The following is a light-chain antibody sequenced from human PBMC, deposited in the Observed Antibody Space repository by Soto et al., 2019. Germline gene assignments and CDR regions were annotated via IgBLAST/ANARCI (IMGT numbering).Light chain of an antibody. CDR1: HDIGNS. V-gene: IGKV1-33*01. Sequence: DIQMTQSPPSLSASVGDRVTITCQASHDIGNSLNWYQDKPGQAPKLVIYYAYNLETVVPSTFSGNGYGTDFTFTISSLRPEDIATYYCQKSDHLPLFGPGTRVDMK. CDR2: YAY. CDR3: QKSDHLPL. J-gene: IGKJ3*01.